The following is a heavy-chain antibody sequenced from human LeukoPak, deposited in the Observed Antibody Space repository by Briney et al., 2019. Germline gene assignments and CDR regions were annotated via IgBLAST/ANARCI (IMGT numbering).Heavy chain of an antibody. CDR1: GFTFTGYY. V-gene: IGHV1-2*04. D-gene: IGHD4-11*01. CDR3: ARDSSTVTTPYFDF. CDR2: INANSGGT. J-gene: IGHJ4*02. Sequence: ASVTVSCKTSGFTFTGYYIHWVRQAPGQGLEWMGWINANSGGTNYAQQFQGWVTMTRDTSISTAYMELSRLRSDDTAMYYCARDSSTVTTPYFDFWGQGTLVTVSP.